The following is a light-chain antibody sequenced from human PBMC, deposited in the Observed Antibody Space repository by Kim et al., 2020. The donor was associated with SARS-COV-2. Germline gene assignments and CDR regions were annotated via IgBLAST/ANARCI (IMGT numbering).Light chain of an antibody. CDR1: RVGDKP. Sequence: VYTGQTVTITCSGERVGDKPSSWYQQKSGQSPLLIIYQDNQRPSGSPERFSGLNSGNTATLAISGTQAMDEADDYCQAWDRSTVVFGGGTQLTVL. CDR2: QDN. J-gene: IGLJ2*01. V-gene: IGLV3-1*01. CDR3: QAWDRSTVV.